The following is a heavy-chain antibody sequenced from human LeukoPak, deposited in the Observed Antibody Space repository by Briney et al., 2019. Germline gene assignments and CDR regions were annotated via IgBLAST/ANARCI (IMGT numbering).Heavy chain of an antibody. Sequence: SSETLSLTCTVSGGSISSYYWSRIRQPPGKGLEWIGYIYTSGSTNYNPSLKSRVTISVDTSKNQFSLKLSSVTAADTAVYYCARSTRRWFDPWGQGTLVTVSS. CDR3: ARSTRRWFDP. CDR1: GGSISSYY. V-gene: IGHV4-4*09. CDR2: IYTSGST. J-gene: IGHJ5*02.